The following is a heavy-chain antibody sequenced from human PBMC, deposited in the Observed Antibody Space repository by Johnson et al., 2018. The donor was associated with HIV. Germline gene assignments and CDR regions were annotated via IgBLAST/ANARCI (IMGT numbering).Heavy chain of an antibody. CDR3: ARPADYGDYSRDAFDI. J-gene: IGHJ3*02. CDR1: GFTFSSYG. Sequence: QVQLVESGGGVVQPGGSLRLSCAASGFTFSSYGMHWVRQAPGKGLEWVALIRYDGSKKYYADSVKGRFTISRDNAKNSLYLQMNSLRVEDTALYYCARPADYGDYSRDAFDIWGQGTMVTVSS. CDR2: IRYDGSKK. D-gene: IGHD4-17*01. V-gene: IGHV3-30*02.